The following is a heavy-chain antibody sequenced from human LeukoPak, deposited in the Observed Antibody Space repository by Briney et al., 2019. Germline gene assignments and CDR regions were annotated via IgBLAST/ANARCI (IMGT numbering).Heavy chain of an antibody. CDR1: GGSISSDSYY. J-gene: IGHJ3*02. Sequence: SETLSLTCTVSGGSISSDSYYWSWIRQPAGKGLEWIGRIYTSGGTNYNPSLKSRVTISVDTSKNQFSLKLSSVTAADTAVYYCARDSGNYYSNAFDIWGQGTMVTVSS. V-gene: IGHV4-61*02. CDR2: IYTSGGT. CDR3: ARDSGNYYSNAFDI. D-gene: IGHD1-26*01.